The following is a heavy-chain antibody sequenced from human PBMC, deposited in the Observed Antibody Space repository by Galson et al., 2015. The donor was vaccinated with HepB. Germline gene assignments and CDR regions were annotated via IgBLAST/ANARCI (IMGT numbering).Heavy chain of an antibody. D-gene: IGHD6-19*01. V-gene: IGHV5-10-1*01. J-gene: IGHJ4*02. CDR3: VKNAGSGWYGN. Sequence: QSGAEVTKPGESLRISCKASGYSSTNHWITWVRQMPGKGLEWMGRIDPHDSYTSSSPSFQGHVTIPADKSISTAYLQWSSLEASDTAMYYCVKNAGSGWYGNRGQGTLVTVSS. CDR1: GYSSTNHW. CDR2: IDPHDSYT.